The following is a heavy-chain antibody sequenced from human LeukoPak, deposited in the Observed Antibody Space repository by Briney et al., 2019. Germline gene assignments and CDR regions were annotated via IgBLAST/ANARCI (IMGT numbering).Heavy chain of an antibody. CDR1: GFTFDDYA. CDR2: ISWNSGSI. CDR3: AEGGYYYGSGSYYPSPLFDY. J-gene: IGHJ4*02. D-gene: IGHD3-10*01. V-gene: IGHV3-9*01. Sequence: GGSLRPSCAASGFTFDDYAMHWVRQAPGKGLEWVSGISWNSGSIGYADSVKGRFTISRDNAKNSLYLQMNSLRAEDTALYYCAEGGYYYGSGSYYPSPLFDYWGQGTLVTVSS.